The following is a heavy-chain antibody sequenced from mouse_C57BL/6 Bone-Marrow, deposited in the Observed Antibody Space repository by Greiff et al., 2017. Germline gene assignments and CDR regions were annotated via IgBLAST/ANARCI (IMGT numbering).Heavy chain of an antibody. CDR2: ISDGGSYT. Sequence: EVKLMESGGGLVKPGGSLKLSCAASGFTFSSYAMSWVRQTPDKRLEWVATISDGGSYTSYPDNVKGRFPISRDNAKNNLYLQMSHLKSEDTGMYYCARDGYYVYYYAMDYWGQGTSVTVSS. V-gene: IGHV5-4*03. CDR1: GFTFSSYA. J-gene: IGHJ4*01. CDR3: ARDGYYVYYYAMDY. D-gene: IGHD2-3*01.